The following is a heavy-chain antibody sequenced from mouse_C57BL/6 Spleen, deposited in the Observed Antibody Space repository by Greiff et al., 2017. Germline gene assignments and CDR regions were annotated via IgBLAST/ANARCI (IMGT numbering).Heavy chain of an antibody. J-gene: IGHJ4*01. V-gene: IGHV2-5*01. CDR1: GFSLTSYG. Sequence: VMLVESGPGLVQPSQSLSITCTVSGFSLTSYGVHWVRQSPGKGLEWLGVIWRGGSTDYNAAFMSRLSITKDNSKSQVFFKMNSLQADDTAIYYCAKNSFTTVEKEGYAMDYWGQGTSVTVSS. CDR2: IWRGGST. D-gene: IGHD1-1*01. CDR3: AKNSFTTVEKEGYAMDY.